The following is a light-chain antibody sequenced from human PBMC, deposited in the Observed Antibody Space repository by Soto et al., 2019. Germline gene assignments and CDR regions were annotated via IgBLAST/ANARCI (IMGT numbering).Light chain of an antibody. V-gene: IGKV3-15*01. J-gene: IGKJ4*01. CDR3: QQYNNWPPPLT. CDR1: QSVSSN. CDR2: GAS. Sequence: EIVMTQSPATLSVWPGERATLSCRASQSVSSNLAWYQQKPGQAPRLLIYGASTRATGIPARFSGSGSGTEFTLTISSLQSEDFAFYYCQQYNNWPPPLTFGGGTKVEI.